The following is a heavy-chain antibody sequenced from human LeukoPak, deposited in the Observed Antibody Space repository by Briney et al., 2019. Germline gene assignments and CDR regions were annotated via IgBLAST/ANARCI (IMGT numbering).Heavy chain of an antibody. Sequence: SETLSLTCTVSGGSISSGGYYWSWIRQHPGKGLEWIGYIYYSGSTYYNPSLKSRVTISVDTSKNQFSLKLSSVTAADTAVYYCARGLMVSRFGWFDPWGQGTLVTVSS. J-gene: IGHJ5*02. CDR1: GGSISSGGYY. V-gene: IGHV4-31*03. CDR3: ARGLMVSRFGWFDP. CDR2: IYYSGST. D-gene: IGHD4-23*01.